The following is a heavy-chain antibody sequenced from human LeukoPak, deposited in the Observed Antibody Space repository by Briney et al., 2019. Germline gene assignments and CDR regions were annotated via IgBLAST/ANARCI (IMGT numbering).Heavy chain of an antibody. CDR3: ARRYSSPGLVLEADY. D-gene: IGHD6-19*01. Sequence: GESLKISCKGSGYSFTSYWIGWVRQMPGKGLEWMGIIYPGDSDTRYSPSFQGQVTISADKSISTAYLQWSSLKASDTAMYYCARRYSSPGLVLEADYWGQGTLVTVSS. CDR2: IYPGDSDT. CDR1: GYSFTSYW. V-gene: IGHV5-51*01. J-gene: IGHJ4*02.